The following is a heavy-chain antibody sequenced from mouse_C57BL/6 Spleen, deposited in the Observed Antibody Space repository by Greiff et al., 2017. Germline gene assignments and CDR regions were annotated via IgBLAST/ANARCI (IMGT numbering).Heavy chain of an antibody. CDR2: IYPRSGNT. D-gene: IGHD2-3*01. V-gene: IGHV1-81*01. CDR3: ARSPIYDGYYVDYFDY. CDR1: GYTFTSYG. Sequence: QVQLQQSGAELARPGASVKLSCKASGYTFTSYGISWVKQRTGQGLEWIGEIYPRSGNTYYNEKFKGKATLTADKSSSTAYMELRSLPSEDSAVYYCARSPIYDGYYVDYFDYWGQGTTLTVSS. J-gene: IGHJ2*01.